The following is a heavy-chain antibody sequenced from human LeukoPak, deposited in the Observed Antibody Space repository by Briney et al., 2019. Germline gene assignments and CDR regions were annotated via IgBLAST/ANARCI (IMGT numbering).Heavy chain of an antibody. CDR3: AREGAYYYDSSGYAAAFDI. D-gene: IGHD3-22*01. CDR2: ISYDGSNK. CDR1: GFTFSSYG. V-gene: IGHV3-30*03. J-gene: IGHJ3*02. Sequence: GGSLRLSCAASGFTFSSYGMHWVRQAPGKGLEWVAVISYDGSNKYYADSVKGRFTISRDNSKNTLYLQMNSLRAEDTAVYYCAREGAYYYDSSGYAAAFDIWGQGTMVTVSS.